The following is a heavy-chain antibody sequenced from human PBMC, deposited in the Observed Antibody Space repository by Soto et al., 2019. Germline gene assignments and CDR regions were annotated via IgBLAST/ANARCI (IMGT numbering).Heavy chain of an antibody. CDR1: GGSISSYY. CDR3: ARSSSLVRPEYFQH. Sequence: QVQLQESGPGLVKPSETLSLTCTVSGGSISSYYWIWIRQPPGKGLEWIGYIYYSGSTNYNPSLKSRVTISVDTSKNQLSLKLRSVTAADTAVYYWARSSSLVRPEYFQHWGQGTLVTVSS. J-gene: IGHJ1*01. D-gene: IGHD6-13*01. CDR2: IYYSGST. V-gene: IGHV4-59*01.